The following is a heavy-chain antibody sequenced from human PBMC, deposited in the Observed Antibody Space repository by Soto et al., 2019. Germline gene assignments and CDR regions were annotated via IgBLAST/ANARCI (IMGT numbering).Heavy chain of an antibody. CDR3: ARVSSSWGLVNYFDY. J-gene: IGHJ4*02. D-gene: IGHD6-13*01. V-gene: IGHV4-34*01. Sequence: PSETLSLTCAVYGGSFSGYSWTWIRQPPGTGLEWIGEINHSGSTNYNPSLKSRVTISVDTSKNQFSLKLSSVTAADTAVYYCARVSSSWGLVNYFDYWGQGTLVTVSS. CDR1: GGSFSGYS. CDR2: INHSGST.